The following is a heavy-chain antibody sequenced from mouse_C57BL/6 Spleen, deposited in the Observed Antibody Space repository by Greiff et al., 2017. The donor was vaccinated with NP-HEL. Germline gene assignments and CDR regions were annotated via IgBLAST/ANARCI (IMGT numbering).Heavy chain of an antibody. CDR2: IWSDGST. Sequence: VQLQESGPGLVAPSQSLSITCTVSGFSLTSYGVHWVRQPPGKGLEWLVVIWSDGSTTYNSALKSRLSISKDNSKSQVFLKMNSLQTDDTAMYYCARHSYDGGPYAMDYWGQGTSVTVSS. D-gene: IGHD2-3*01. CDR3: ARHSYDGGPYAMDY. J-gene: IGHJ4*01. CDR1: GFSLTSYG. V-gene: IGHV2-6-1*01.